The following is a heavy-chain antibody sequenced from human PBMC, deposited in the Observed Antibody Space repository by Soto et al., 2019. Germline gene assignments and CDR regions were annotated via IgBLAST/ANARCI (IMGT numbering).Heavy chain of an antibody. V-gene: IGHV4-34*01. CDR2: INHSGST. Sequence: NPSETLSLTCAVYGGSFSGYYWSWIRQPPGKGLEWIGEINHSGSTNYNPSLKSRVTISVDTSKNQFSLKLSSVTAADTAVYYCARGWRIAVAGTPPSFDFWGQGTLVTVSS. CDR3: ARGWRIAVAGTPPSFDF. CDR1: GGSFSGYY. D-gene: IGHD6-19*01. J-gene: IGHJ4*02.